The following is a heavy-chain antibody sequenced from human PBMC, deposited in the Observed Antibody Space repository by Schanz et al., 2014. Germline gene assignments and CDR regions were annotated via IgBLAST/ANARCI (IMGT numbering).Heavy chain of an antibody. D-gene: IGHD2-2*01. CDR2: MSYNGNT. CDR3: ARDVPINDY. Sequence: QVQMVQSGAEVKKPGASVKVSFKASGYPFSNYGISWLRQAPGQGFEWMAWMSYNGNTKYAQSLQGRVTVTRDTSTSTSYMELRSLTSDDTAVYYCARDVPINDYWGQGTPVTVSS. CDR1: GYPFSNYG. V-gene: IGHV1-18*01. J-gene: IGHJ4*02.